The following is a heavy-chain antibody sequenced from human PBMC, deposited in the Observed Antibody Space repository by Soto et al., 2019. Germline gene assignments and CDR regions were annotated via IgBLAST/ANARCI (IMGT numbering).Heavy chain of an antibody. D-gene: IGHD3-10*01. J-gene: IGHJ3*01. Sequence: SETLSLTCAVSGGSISSGGYSCNWIRQPPGKGLEWIGYIYHSGSTYYNPSLKSRITISVDRSKNQFSLKLSSVTAADTAVYYCARVWGGAFDFWGQGTMVTV. CDR2: IYHSGST. V-gene: IGHV4-30-2*01. CDR3: ARVWGGAFDF. CDR1: GGSISSGGYS.